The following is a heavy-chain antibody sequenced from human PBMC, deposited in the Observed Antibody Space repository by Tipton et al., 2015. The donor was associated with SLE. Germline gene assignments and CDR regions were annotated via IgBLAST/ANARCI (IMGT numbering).Heavy chain of an antibody. D-gene: IGHD4-11*01. Sequence: TLSLTCTVSGDSISSGTFFWGWVRQSPEKGPAWIGSVHSRGNTYYNPSLTSRVTISVDPSKNQFPLTLKSVTAADTAVYYCARLIGHSTYEFWFDPWGQGTLVTVSS. CDR1: GDSISSGTFF. CDR3: ARLIGHSTYEFWFDP. J-gene: IGHJ5*02. V-gene: IGHV4-39*06. CDR2: VHSRGNT.